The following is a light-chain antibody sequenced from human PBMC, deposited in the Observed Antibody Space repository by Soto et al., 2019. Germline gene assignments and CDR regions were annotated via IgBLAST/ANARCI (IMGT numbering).Light chain of an antibody. Sequence: QSVLTQPASVSGSPGQSITISCTGTSSDVGSYNLVSWYQQHPGKAPKLMIYEGTKRPSGVSDRFSGSRSGNTASLTISGLQVEDEADYYCCSYASSSTYVFVTGTKVTVL. V-gene: IGLV2-23*01. CDR1: SSDVGSYNL. CDR3: CSYASSSTYV. CDR2: EGT. J-gene: IGLJ1*01.